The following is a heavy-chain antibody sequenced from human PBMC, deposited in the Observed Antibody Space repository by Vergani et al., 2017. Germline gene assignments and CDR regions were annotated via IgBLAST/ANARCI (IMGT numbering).Heavy chain of an antibody. D-gene: IGHD3-22*01. CDR2: VSHSGDT. J-gene: IGHJ5*02. V-gene: IGHV4-38-2*01. CDR1: GDSISSGNN. CDR3: ARRSSSYYFDI. Sequence: QVNLQESGPGLLKPSETLSLTCAVSGDSISSGNNWGWIRQPPGKGREWISSVSHSGDTYFNPSLKGRVSISMDTSKNYFFLILSSVTAADTAMYYCARRSSSYYFDIWGQGVLITVSS.